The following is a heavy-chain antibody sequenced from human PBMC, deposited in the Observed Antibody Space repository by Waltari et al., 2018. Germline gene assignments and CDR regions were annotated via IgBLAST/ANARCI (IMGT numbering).Heavy chain of an antibody. CDR1: GGSISSYY. CDR3: ARDKTKGYYDILTGYSDAFDI. D-gene: IGHD3-9*01. CDR2: IYYSGST. J-gene: IGHJ3*02. V-gene: IGHV4-59*01. Sequence: VQLQESGPGLVKPSETLSLTCTVSGGSISSYYWSWIRQPPGKGLEWIGYIYYSGSTNYNPSLKSRVTISVDTSKNQCSLKLSSVTAADTAVYYCARDKTKGYYDILTGYSDAFDIWGQGTMVTVSS.